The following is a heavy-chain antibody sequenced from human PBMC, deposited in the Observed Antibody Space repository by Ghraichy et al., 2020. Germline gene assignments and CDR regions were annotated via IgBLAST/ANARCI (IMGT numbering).Heavy chain of an antibody. CDR2: ISSSSSYI. D-gene: IGHD5-18*01. J-gene: IGHJ6*02. V-gene: IGHV3-21*01. CDR3: ARDGYRDGTGTPYYYGITV. CDR1: GFTFSSYS. Sequence: GGSLRLSCEASGFTFSSYSMNWVRQAPGKGLEWVSSISSSSSYIYDAASVKGRFTISRDNAKNSLYLQMNRLRAEDTAVYYCARDGYRDGTGTPYYYGITVWGQGTTVTVSS.